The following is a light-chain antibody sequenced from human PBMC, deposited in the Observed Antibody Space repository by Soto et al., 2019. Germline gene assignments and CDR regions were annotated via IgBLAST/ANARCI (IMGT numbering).Light chain of an antibody. Sequence: DIQMTQSPSTLSGSVGDRVTITCRASQTISSWLAWYQQKPGKAPKLLIYKASTLKSGVPSRFSGSGSGTEFTLTISRLQPDDFATYYCQQSYSTPLTFGPGTKVDIK. V-gene: IGKV1-5*03. CDR1: QTISSW. CDR2: KAS. CDR3: QQSYSTPLT. J-gene: IGKJ3*01.